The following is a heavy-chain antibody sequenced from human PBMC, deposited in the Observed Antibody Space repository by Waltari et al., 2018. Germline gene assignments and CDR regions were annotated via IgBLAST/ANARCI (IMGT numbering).Heavy chain of an antibody. V-gene: IGHV5-51*01. CDR2: IYPGDSDT. CDR3: ARLVASRWFDP. CDR1: GYNFDTQW. Sequence: EVQLIQSGGEGRKPGDSLKISCQGFGYNFDTQWIAWVREKPGEGREWMGSIYPGDSDTQYSPSFQGDVTISADRSVNTAYLQWASLQASDSAIYYCARLVASRWFDPWGQGTLVTVSS. J-gene: IGHJ5*02. D-gene: IGHD6-6*01.